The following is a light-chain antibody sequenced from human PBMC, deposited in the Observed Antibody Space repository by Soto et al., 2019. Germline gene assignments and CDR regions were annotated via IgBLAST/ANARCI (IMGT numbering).Light chain of an antibody. CDR2: GAS. Sequence: EIMMTQSPVTLSVSPGERATLSCRAGQSVSNNLAWYQQKPGQAPRLLIYGASTRATGIPARFSGSGSGTEFTLNISSLQSEDFAVYFCQQYNNYITFGQGTRLEIK. J-gene: IGKJ5*01. CDR3: QQYNNYIT. V-gene: IGKV3-15*01. CDR1: QSVSNN.